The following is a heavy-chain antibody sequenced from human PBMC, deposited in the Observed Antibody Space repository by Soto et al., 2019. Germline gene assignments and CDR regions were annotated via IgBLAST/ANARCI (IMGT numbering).Heavy chain of an antibody. CDR3: AKDQTRACDI. CDR2: ISDDGSDK. V-gene: IGHV3-30*18. Sequence: QVHLVESGGGVVQPGRSLRLSCAVSGFTFNIYGMYWVRQTPGKGPEWVAVISDDGSDKYYADSVKGRFTISRDNSKNTLYLQMNSLRVEDTAIYYCAKDQTRACDIWGQGTMVTVSS. CDR1: GFTFNIYG. J-gene: IGHJ3*02.